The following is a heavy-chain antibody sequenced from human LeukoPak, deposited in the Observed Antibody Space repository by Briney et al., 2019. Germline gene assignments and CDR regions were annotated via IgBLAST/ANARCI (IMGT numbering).Heavy chain of an antibody. D-gene: IGHD4/OR15-4a*01. Sequence: PGGSLRLSCAASGFTFSSYSMNWVRQAPGKGLEWVSVIYNDGATYYADSVNGRLTISRDNSKNMVYLEMNDLRVEDTAVYYCARDSANYHFAFWGQGTLVTVSS. CDR2: IYNDGAT. J-gene: IGHJ4*02. V-gene: IGHV3-66*01. CDR3: ARDSANYHFAF. CDR1: GFTFSSYS.